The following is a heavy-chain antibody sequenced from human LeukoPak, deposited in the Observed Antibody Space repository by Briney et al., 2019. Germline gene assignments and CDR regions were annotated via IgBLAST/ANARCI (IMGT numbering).Heavy chain of an antibody. CDR3: ARHRPYESSGYYPYYFDY. J-gene: IGHJ4*02. D-gene: IGHD3-22*01. Sequence: PSETLSLTCTVSGGSISSSSYYWGWIRQPPGKGLEWIGSIYYSGSTYYNPSLKSRVTISVDTSKNQFSLKLSSVTAADTAVYYCARHRPYESSGYYPYYFDYWGQGTLVTVSS. CDR1: GGSISSSSYY. CDR2: IYYSGST. V-gene: IGHV4-39*01.